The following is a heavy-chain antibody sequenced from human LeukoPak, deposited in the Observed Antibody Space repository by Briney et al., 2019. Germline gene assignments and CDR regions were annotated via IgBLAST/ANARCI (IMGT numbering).Heavy chain of an antibody. CDR3: ARRRITMVRGVIKAGPGYFDY. Sequence: SETLSLTCSVSGYSISSAYYWGWIRQPPGKGLEWIGTMYHSGSTNYNPSLKSRVTISVDTSKNQFSLKLSSVTAADTAVYYCARRRITMVRGVIKAGPGYFDYWGQGTLVTVSS. V-gene: IGHV4-38-2*02. J-gene: IGHJ4*02. CDR1: GYSISSAYY. D-gene: IGHD3-10*01. CDR2: MYHSGST.